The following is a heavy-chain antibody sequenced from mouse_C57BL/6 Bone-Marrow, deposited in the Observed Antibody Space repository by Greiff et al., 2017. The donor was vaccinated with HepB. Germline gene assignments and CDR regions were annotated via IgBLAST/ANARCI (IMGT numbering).Heavy chain of an antibody. J-gene: IGHJ3*01. CDR3: ARNYGSSYQAWFAY. CDR2: IWTGGGT. Sequence: VQWVESGPGLVAPSQSLSITCTVSGFSLTSYAISWVRQPPGKGLEWLGVIWTGGGTNYNSALKSRLSISKDNSKSQVFLKMNSLQTDDTARYYCARNYGSSYQAWFAYWGQGTLVTVSA. D-gene: IGHD1-1*01. V-gene: IGHV2-9-1*01. CDR1: GFSLTSYA.